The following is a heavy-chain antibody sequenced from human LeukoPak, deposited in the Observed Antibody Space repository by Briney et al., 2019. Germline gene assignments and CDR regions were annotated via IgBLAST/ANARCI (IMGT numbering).Heavy chain of an antibody. CDR1: GFTFSSYS. J-gene: IGHJ3*02. Sequence: GSLRLSCAASGFTFSSYSMNWVRQAPGKGLEWVSSISSSSSYIYYADSVMGRFTISRDNAKNSLYLQMNSLRPEDTAVYYGARDANTGDAFDIWGQGTMVTVSS. D-gene: IGHD4/OR15-4a*01. CDR3: ARDANTGDAFDI. V-gene: IGHV3-21*01. CDR2: ISSSSSYI.